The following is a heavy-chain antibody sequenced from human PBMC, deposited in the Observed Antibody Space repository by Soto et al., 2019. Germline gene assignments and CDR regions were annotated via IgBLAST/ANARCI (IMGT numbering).Heavy chain of an antibody. CDR2: INHSGST. J-gene: IGHJ4*02. CDR1: GGSFSGYY. Sequence: PSETLSLTCAVYGGSFSGYYWSWIRQPPGKGLEWIGEINHSGSTNYNPSLKSRVTISVDTSKNQFSLKLSSVTAADTAVYYCASSRRAAASGYWGQGTLVTVSS. CDR3: ASSRRAAASGY. D-gene: IGHD6-13*01. V-gene: IGHV4-34*01.